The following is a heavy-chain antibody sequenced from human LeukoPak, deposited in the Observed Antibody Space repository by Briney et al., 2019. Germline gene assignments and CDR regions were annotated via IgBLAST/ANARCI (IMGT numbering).Heavy chain of an antibody. CDR2: TSWNSGSI. Sequence: GGSLRLSCAASGFTFDDYAMHWVRQAPGKGLEWVSGTSWNSGSIGYADSVKGRFTISRDNAKNSLYLQMNSLRAEDTALYYCAKDWGFDDSSGEFDYWGQGTLVTVSS. D-gene: IGHD3-22*01. CDR1: GFTFDDYA. V-gene: IGHV3-9*01. J-gene: IGHJ4*02. CDR3: AKDWGFDDSSGEFDY.